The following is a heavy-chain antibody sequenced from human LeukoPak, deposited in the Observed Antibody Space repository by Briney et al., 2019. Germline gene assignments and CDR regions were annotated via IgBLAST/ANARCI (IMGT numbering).Heavy chain of an antibody. CDR2: IKEDGGDQ. V-gene: IGHV3-7*01. J-gene: IGHJ3*02. D-gene: IGHD2-2*03. CDR1: GFTFSGYR. Sequence: GGSLRLSCEASGFTFSGYRMTWVRQVPGKGLEWVANIKEDGGDQYYVDSVKGRFTISRDNAKNSVYLQMNSLRVEDSAVYHCARGSIWMDAFDIWGQGTMVTVFS. CDR3: ARGSIWMDAFDI.